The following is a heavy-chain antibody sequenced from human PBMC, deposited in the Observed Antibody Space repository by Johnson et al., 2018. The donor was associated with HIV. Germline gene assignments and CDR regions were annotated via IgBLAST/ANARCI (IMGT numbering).Heavy chain of an antibody. J-gene: IGHJ3*02. CDR3: AKVKLELRYGAFDI. CDR2: IRYDGSNK. Sequence: QVQLVESGGGVVQPGGSLRLSCAASGFTFSSHGMHWVRQAPGKGLEWVAFIRYDGSNKYYADSVKGRFTISRDNSKNTLYLQMNSLRAEDTAVYYCAKVKLELRYGAFDIWGQGTMVTVSS. CDR1: GFTFSSHG. V-gene: IGHV3-30*02. D-gene: IGHD1-7*01.